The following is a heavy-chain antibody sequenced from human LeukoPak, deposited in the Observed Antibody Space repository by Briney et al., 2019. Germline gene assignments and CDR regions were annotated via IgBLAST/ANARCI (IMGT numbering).Heavy chain of an antibody. CDR3: ARYYRNGPLDY. J-gene: IGHJ4*02. V-gene: IGHV4-39*01. CDR1: GGSISSSTCY. Sequence: SETLSLTCTVSGGSISSSTCYWGWIRQPPGKGLEWIGNIYYGGSTYYNPSLKSRVTISVDTSKNQFSLKLSSVTAADSAVFYCARYYRNGPLDYWGQGTLVTVSS. CDR2: IYYGGST. D-gene: IGHD1-26*01.